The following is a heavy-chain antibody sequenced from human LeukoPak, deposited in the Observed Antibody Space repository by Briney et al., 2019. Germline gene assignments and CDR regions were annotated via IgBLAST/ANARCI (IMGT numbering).Heavy chain of an antibody. J-gene: IGHJ4*02. CDR1: GFTFSDYY. CDR3: AKFLSGDYYTGYFDS. CDR2: ISSSGSTI. D-gene: IGHD2-8*02. V-gene: IGHV3-11*01. Sequence: GGSLRLSCAASGFTFSDYYMSWIRQAPGKGLEWVSYISSSGSTIYYADSVKGRFTISRDNAENSLYLQMNSLRVEDTAVYYCAKFLSGDYYTGYFDSWGQGTLVTVSS.